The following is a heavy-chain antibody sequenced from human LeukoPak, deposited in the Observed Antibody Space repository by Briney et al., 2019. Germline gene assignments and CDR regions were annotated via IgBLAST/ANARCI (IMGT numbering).Heavy chain of an antibody. V-gene: IGHV3-7*03. D-gene: IGHD2-2*01. CDR3: ARDYAGSSSELDY. CDR1: GFTFTNYW. J-gene: IGHJ4*02. Sequence: GGSLRLSCVASGFTFTNYWMNWVRQAPGKGLEWVASIKQDGSQKSYVDSVKGRFTISRDNAKNSLYLQMNSLRAEDTAVYYCARDYAGSSSELDYWGQGTLVTVSS. CDR2: IKQDGSQK.